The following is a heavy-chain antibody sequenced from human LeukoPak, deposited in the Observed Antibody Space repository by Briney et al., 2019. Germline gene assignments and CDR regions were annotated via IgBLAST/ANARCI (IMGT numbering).Heavy chain of an antibody. D-gene: IGHD3-22*01. CDR2: VNHSGST. Sequence: SETLSLTCGVYGGSFSAYYWSWIRHPPGKGLEWIGEVNHSGSTNYNPSLKSRVTISVDTSKNQFSLKLSSVTAADKAVYYCARGTYYDSSCYIDYWGQGTLVTVSS. V-gene: IGHV4-34*01. J-gene: IGHJ4*02. CDR3: ARGTYYDSSCYIDY. CDR1: GGSFSAYY.